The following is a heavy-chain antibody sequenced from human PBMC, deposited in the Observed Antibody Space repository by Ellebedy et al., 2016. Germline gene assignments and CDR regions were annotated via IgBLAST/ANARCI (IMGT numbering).Heavy chain of an antibody. J-gene: IGHJ3*02. CDR1: DYH. CDR3: ARAVGYGDLHAFDI. D-gene: IGHD4-17*01. V-gene: IGHV4-30-4*01. CDR2: IYHNGGT. Sequence: DYHMSWIRQPPGKGLEWFGYIYHNGGTNYNPSLKSRVTISIDTSKNQFSLKLSSVTAADTAIYYCARAVGYGDLHAFDIWGQGTMVTVSS.